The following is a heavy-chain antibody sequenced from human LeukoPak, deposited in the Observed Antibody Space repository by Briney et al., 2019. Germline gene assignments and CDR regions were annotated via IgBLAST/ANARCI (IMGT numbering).Heavy chain of an antibody. CDR1: GGSISSSSYY. V-gene: IGHV4-39*07. J-gene: IGHJ4*02. Sequence: SETLSLTCTVSGGSISSSSYYWGWIRQPPGKGLEWIGSIYYSGSTYYNPSLKSRVTISVDTSKDQFSLKLSSVTAADTAVYYCARDRYSYGVPDYWGQGTLVTVSS. CDR3: ARDRYSYGVPDY. D-gene: IGHD5-18*01. CDR2: IYYSGST.